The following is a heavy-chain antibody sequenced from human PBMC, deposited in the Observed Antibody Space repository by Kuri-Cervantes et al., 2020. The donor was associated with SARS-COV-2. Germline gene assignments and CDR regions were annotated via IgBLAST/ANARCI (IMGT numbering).Heavy chain of an antibody. Sequence: GGSLRLSCAASGFTFSSYSMNWVRQAPGKGLEWVSSISSSSSYIYYADSVKGRFTISRDNAKNSLYLQMDSLRPDDTAVYYCAKDPHGIVVVVAAIDQWGQGTLVTVSS. D-gene: IGHD2-15*01. J-gene: IGHJ4*02. CDR3: AKDPHGIVVVVAAIDQ. V-gene: IGHV3-21*01. CDR1: GFTFSSYS. CDR2: ISSSSSYI.